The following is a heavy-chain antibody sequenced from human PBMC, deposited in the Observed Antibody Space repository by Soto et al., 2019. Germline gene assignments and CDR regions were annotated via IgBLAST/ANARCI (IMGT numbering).Heavy chain of an antibody. V-gene: IGHV1-24*01. CDR2: FDPEDGET. Sequence: GASVKVSCKVSGYTLTELSIHWVRQAPGKGLEWMGGFDPEDGETIYAQKFQGRVTMTEDTSTDTAYMELSSLRSEDTAVYYCATVIAVAGSYWYFDLWGRGTLVTVSS. J-gene: IGHJ2*01. CDR1: GYTLTELS. CDR3: ATVIAVAGSYWYFDL. D-gene: IGHD6-19*01.